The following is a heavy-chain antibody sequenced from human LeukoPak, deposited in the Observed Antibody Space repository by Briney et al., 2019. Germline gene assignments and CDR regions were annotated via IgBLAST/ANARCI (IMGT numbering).Heavy chain of an antibody. J-gene: IGHJ4*02. CDR1: GGSFSGYY. V-gene: IGHV4-34*01. CDR2: INHSGST. CDR3: ASLGGYSYGWRYYFDY. D-gene: IGHD5-18*01. Sequence: PSETLSLTCAVYGGSFSGYYWSWIRQPPGKGLEWIGEINHSGSTNYNPSLTSRVTISVDTSKNQFSLKLSSVTAADTAVYYCASLGGYSYGWRYYFDYWGQGTLVTVSS.